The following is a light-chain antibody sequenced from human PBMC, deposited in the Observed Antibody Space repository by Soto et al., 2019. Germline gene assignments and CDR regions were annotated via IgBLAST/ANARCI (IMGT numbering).Light chain of an antibody. CDR1: QSVTSSY. CDR3: LLYGTTLTCT. Sequence: EIALTQSPGTLPLSPGERATLSCRASQSVTSSYLSWYQQKPGQAPRLLIYGASSRATGIPDRFSGSGSGTDFSITINRLEREDLAVYYCLLYGTTLTCTFGQGTKVEIK. V-gene: IGKV3-20*01. J-gene: IGKJ1*01. CDR2: GAS.